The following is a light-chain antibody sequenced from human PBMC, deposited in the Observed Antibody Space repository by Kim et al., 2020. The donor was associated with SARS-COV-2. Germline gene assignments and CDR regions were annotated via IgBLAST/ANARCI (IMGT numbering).Light chain of an antibody. J-gene: IGKJ3*01. Sequence: DIQMTQSPSSLSASVGDRVTITCQASQDISKYVNWYQHKPGKAPKLLINDASTLETGVPSRFSGGGSGIHFTFTITSLQPEDNAIYYCQQYDNVPITFGPGTTVDIK. V-gene: IGKV1-33*01. CDR2: DAS. CDR3: QQYDNVPIT. CDR1: QDISKY.